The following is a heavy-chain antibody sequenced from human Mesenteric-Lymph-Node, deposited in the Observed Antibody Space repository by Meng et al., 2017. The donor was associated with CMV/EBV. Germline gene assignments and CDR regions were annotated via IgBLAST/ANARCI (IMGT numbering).Heavy chain of an antibody. Sequence: SETLSLTCAVSGGSISSSNWWSWVRQPPGKGLEWIGEINHSGSTNYNPSLKSRVTISVDTSKNQFSLKLSSVTAADTAVYYCARGTYSSSNPNWGQGTLVTVSS. D-gene: IGHD6-6*01. CDR3: ARGTYSSSNPN. CDR1: GGSISSSNW. CDR2: INHSGST. V-gene: IGHV4-4*02. J-gene: IGHJ4*02.